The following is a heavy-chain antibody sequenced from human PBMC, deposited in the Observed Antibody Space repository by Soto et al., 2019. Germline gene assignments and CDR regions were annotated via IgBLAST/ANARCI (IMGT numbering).Heavy chain of an antibody. V-gene: IGHV5-51*01. Sequence: GESLKISCKGSGYSFTSYWIGWVRQMPGKGLEWMGIIYPGDSDTRYSPSFQGQVTISADKSISTAYLQWSSLKASDTAMYYCARHLGCGGECYSYYYYGMDVWGQGATVSVSS. CDR3: ARHLGCGGECYSYYYYGMDV. J-gene: IGHJ6*02. D-gene: IGHD2-21*01. CDR1: GYSFTSYW. CDR2: IYPGDSDT.